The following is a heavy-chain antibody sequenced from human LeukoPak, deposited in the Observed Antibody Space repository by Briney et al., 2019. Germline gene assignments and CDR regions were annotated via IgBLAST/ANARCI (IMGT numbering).Heavy chain of an antibody. J-gene: IGHJ4*02. CDR2: VYYSGST. Sequence: PSETLSLTCTDSGASVSSYYWSWIRQPPGKGLEWIGFVYYSGSTNYNPSLKSRVSISVDTAKNQFSLKLSSVTAADTAVYYCARGDRYYDILTGYYSYYFDYWGQGTLVTVSS. V-gene: IGHV4-59*02. D-gene: IGHD3-9*01. CDR3: ARGDRYYDILTGYYSYYFDY. CDR1: GASVSSYY.